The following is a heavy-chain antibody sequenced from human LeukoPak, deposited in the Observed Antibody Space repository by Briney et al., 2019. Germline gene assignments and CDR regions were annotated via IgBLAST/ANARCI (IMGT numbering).Heavy chain of an antibody. Sequence: SETLSLTCTLSGGSISSYYWSWIRQPPGKGLEWIGYIYYSGSTNYNPSLKSRVTISVDTSKNQFSLKLSSVTAADTAVYYCARRSPITPNYFDYWGQGTLVTVSS. CDR1: GGSISSYY. J-gene: IGHJ4*02. D-gene: IGHD1-14*01. V-gene: IGHV4-59*08. CDR2: IYYSGST. CDR3: ARRSPITPNYFDY.